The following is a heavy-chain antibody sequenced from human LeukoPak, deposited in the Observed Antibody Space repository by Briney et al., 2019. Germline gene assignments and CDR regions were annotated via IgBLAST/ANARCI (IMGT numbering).Heavy chain of an antibody. Sequence: ASVKVSCKASGYTFTSYGISWVRQAPGQGLEWMGWISAYNGNTNYAQKLQGRVTMTTDTSTSTAYMELRSLRSDDTAVYYCARDAYYYDSSGYYYVSGSWYFDLWGRGTLVTVSS. CDR1: GYTFTSYG. CDR2: ISAYNGNT. D-gene: IGHD3-22*01. V-gene: IGHV1-18*01. J-gene: IGHJ2*01. CDR3: ARDAYYYDSSGYYYVSGSWYFDL.